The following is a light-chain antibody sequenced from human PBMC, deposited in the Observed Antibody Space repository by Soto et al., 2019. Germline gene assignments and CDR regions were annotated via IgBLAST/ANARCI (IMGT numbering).Light chain of an antibody. CDR3: QQYYHWWT. CDR1: QSVSSSY. J-gene: IGKJ1*01. Sequence: EVGMTQSPGTLSLSPGERATLSCMASQSVSSSYLAWYQQKPGQAPRLLFYGASTRATGVPARFSGSGSGTEFTLTISSLQSEDFAVYFCQQYYHWWTFGQGTKVDIK. V-gene: IGKV3-15*01. CDR2: GAS.